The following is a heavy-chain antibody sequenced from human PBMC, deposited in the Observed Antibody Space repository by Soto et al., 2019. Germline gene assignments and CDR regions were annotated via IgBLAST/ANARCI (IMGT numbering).Heavy chain of an antibody. J-gene: IGHJ4*02. D-gene: IGHD3-10*01. CDR3: ARDDGGLGVDY. CDR2: IYYSGST. Sequence: QVQLQESGPGLVKPSQTLSLTCTVSGGSISSGGYYCSWIRQHPGKRLEWIVYIYYSGSTYYNPSLKSRVTISVDTAKNQFSLELSSVTAADTAVYYCARDDGGLGVDYWGQGTLVTVAS. CDR1: GGSISSGGYY. V-gene: IGHV4-31*03.